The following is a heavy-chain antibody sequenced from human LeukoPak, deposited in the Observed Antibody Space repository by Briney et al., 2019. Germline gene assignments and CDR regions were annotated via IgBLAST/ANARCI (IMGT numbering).Heavy chain of an antibody. CDR1: GYTFTDYY. CDR3: AKVVHGTVAFDI. J-gene: IGHJ3*02. V-gene: IGHV1-2*02. D-gene: IGHD2-2*01. Sequence: ASVKVSCKASGYTFTDYYVHWVRQAPGQGLEWMGWINPNSGGTNYAQKFQGRVTMTRDTPISTAYMDLSRLRSDDTAVYYCAKVVHGTVAFDIWGQGTLVTVSS. CDR2: INPNSGGT.